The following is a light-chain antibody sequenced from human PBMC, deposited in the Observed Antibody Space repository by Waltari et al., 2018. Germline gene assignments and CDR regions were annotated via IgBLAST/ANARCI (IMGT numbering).Light chain of an antibody. CDR1: QSVGRS. CDR3: QHYVTLPVT. J-gene: IGKJ1*01. Sequence: EIVLTQSPGTLSLSPGDRGTLSCRTSQSVGRSLAWYQQNRGQAPRLLIYGASSRATGIPDRFSGSGSGTDFSLTISRLEPEDFAVYYCQHYVTLPVTFGQGTKVEIK. CDR2: GAS. V-gene: IGKV3-20*01.